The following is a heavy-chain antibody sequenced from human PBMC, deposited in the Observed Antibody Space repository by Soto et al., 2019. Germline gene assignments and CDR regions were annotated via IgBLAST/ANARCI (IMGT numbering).Heavy chain of an antibody. Sequence: GGSLRLCWTASGFTVSKFLMNWVRQTPGKGLEWVANVKPDGTDKYYLSSVRGRFTISRDNAKNSVVLQMNSLKVDDMGLYFCVRSRYAYGFDFWGQGRLVTVSS. CDR1: GFTVSKFL. V-gene: IGHV3-7*01. J-gene: IGHJ4*02. CDR3: VRSRYAYGFDF. D-gene: IGHD4-17*01. CDR2: VKPDGTDK.